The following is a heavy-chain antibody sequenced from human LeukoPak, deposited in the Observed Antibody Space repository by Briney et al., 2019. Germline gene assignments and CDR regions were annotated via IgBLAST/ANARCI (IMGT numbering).Heavy chain of an antibody. V-gene: IGHV1-69*05. J-gene: IGHJ4*02. CDR2: IIPIFGTA. CDR1: GGTFSSYA. Sequence: SVKVSCKASGGTFSSYAISWVRQAPGQGLEWMGGIIPIFGTANYAQKFQGRATITTDESTSTAYMELSSLRSEDTAVYYCARDLPSKYYYDSSGYYYVPGFDYWGQGTLVTVSS. D-gene: IGHD3-22*01. CDR3: ARDLPSKYYYDSSGYYYVPGFDY.